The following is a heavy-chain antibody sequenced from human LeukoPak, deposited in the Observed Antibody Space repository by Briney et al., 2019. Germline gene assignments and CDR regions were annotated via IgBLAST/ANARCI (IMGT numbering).Heavy chain of an antibody. V-gene: IGHV3-74*03. Sequence: GGSLRLSCAASGFTFSSYWMHWVRQAPGKGLVWVARVNSDESDTSSADSAKGRFTISRDNAKNSLYLQMNSLRAEDTAVYYCARDLSLSLWSGYFGENHKFDPWGQGTLVTVSS. CDR3: ARDLSLSLWSGYFGENHKFDP. CDR2: VNSDESDT. D-gene: IGHD3-3*01. J-gene: IGHJ5*02. CDR1: GFTFSSYW.